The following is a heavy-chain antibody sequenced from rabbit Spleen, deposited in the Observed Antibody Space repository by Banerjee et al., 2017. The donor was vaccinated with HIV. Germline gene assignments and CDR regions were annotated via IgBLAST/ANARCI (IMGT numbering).Heavy chain of an antibody. CDR1: GFDFNSYY. CDR2: IDPLFGSA. CDR3: ARGGGL. J-gene: IGHJ3*01. Sequence: QLKESGGGLVQPGGSLKLSCKASGFDFNSYYMSRVRQAPGKGLEWIGYIDPLFGSAYYASWVNGRFSISRENTQNTVSLQLNSLTAADTATYFCARGGGLWGQGTLVTVS. V-gene: IGHV1S7*01.